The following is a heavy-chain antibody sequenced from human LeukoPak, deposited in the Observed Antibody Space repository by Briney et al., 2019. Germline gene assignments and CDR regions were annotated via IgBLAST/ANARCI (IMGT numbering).Heavy chain of an antibody. CDR3: ARGGTPQVRVAINWFDP. D-gene: IGHD1/OR15-1a*01. CDR2: IKQDGSEK. CDR1: GFTFSSYW. J-gene: IGHJ5*02. Sequence: PGGSLRLSCAASGFTFSSYWMTWVRQAPGKGLEWVANIKQDGSEKYYVESVEGRFTISRDNAKDSLHLQMNTLRAEDTAVYYCARGGTPQVRVAINWFDPWGQGTLVTVAS. V-gene: IGHV3-7*03.